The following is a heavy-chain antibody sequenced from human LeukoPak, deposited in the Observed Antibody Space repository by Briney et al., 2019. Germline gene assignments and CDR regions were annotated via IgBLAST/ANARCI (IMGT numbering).Heavy chain of an antibody. D-gene: IGHD4/OR15-4a*01. CDR2: IYPGDSAT. V-gene: IGHV5-51*01. CDR1: GYTFTSYW. CDR3: ARAADYSLSWFDP. Sequence: GESRKISCKGSGYTFTSYWVGWVRQMPGKGLEWMGIIYPGDSATRYSPSFQGQVTISADKSIGTAYLQWSSLKASDTAMYYCARAADYSLSWFDPWGQGTLVTVSS. J-gene: IGHJ5*02.